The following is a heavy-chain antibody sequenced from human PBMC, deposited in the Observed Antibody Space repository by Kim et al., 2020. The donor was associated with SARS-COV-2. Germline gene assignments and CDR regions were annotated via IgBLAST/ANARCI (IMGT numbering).Heavy chain of an antibody. J-gene: IGHJ3*02. V-gene: IGHV4-59*08. D-gene: IGHD3-16*01. CDR3: ARHAPGGARHAFDI. Sequence: YNPPLQRRVTRSVDTAKNPVSLQLTSVTAADTAVYYCARHAPGGARHAFDIWGQGTMVTVSS.